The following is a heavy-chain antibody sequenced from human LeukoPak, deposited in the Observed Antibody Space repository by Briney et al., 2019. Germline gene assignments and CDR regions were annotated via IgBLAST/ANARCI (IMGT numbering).Heavy chain of an antibody. J-gene: IGHJ5*02. CDR3: ARQQGYCSSTSCPPTNWFDP. V-gene: IGHV4-34*01. CDR1: GGSFSGYY. Sequence: SETLSLTCAVYGGSFSGYYWSWIRQPPGKGLEWIGEINHSGSTNYNPSLKSRVTISVDTSKNQFSLKLSSVTAADTAVYYCARQQGYCSSTSCPPTNWFDPWGQGTLVTVSS. CDR2: INHSGST. D-gene: IGHD2-2*01.